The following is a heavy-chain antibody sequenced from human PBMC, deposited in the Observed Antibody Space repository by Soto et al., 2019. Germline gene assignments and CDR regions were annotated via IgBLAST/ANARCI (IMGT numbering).Heavy chain of an antibody. V-gene: IGHV4-4*07. CDR2: IYATGTT. CDR1: GASISGFY. CDR3: VRDGTKTLRDWFDP. J-gene: IGHJ5*02. D-gene: IGHD1-1*01. Sequence: SSETLSLTCTVSGASISGFYWSWIRKSAGKGLEWIGRIYATGTTDYNPSLKSRVMMSVDTSKKQFSLKLRSVTAADTAVYYCVRDGTKTLRDWFDPWGQGISVTASS.